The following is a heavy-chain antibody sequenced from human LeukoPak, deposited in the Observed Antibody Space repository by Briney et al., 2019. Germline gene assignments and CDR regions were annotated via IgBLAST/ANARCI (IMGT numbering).Heavy chain of an antibody. J-gene: IGHJ6*02. D-gene: IGHD3-16*01. CDR3: ARRGGYQFYYGMDV. CDR1: GYSFSGYW. CDR2: IYPTDSTT. Sequence: GESLKISCKASGYSFSGYWIAWVRQMPGKGLEWLGTIYPTDSTTKYSPSFQGQVTISADKSISTAYLQWSSLKASDTAIYYCARRGGYQFYYGMDVWGPGTTVTVSS. V-gene: IGHV5-51*01.